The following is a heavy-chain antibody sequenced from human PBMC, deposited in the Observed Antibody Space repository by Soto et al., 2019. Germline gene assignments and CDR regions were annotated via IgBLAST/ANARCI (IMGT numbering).Heavy chain of an antibody. CDR1: GGTFSSYA. CDR2: IIPIFGTA. D-gene: IGHD3-3*01. Sequence: GASVKVSCKASGGTFSSYAISWVRQAPGQGLEWMGGIIPIFGTANYAQKFQGRVTITADESTSTAYMELSSLRSEDTAVYYCARDRRKSSDFWSGYYTNWGQGTLVTVSS. V-gene: IGHV1-69*13. CDR3: ARDRRKSSDFWSGYYTN. J-gene: IGHJ4*02.